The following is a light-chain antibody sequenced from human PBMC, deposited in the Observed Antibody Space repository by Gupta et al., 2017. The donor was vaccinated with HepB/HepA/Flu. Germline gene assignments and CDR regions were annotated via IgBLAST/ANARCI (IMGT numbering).Light chain of an antibody. CDR3: QQSFSTPPAAT. Sequence: DLQMTQSPSYLSASIGDRVTFTCRASQSIRSFLNWYQQKPGMAPKLLIYAASSLQSGVPARFSGSGSGTDFTLTVTSLQPEDFATYYCQQSFSTPPAATFGGGSKLEI. CDR2: AAS. CDR1: QSIRSF. J-gene: IGKJ4*01. V-gene: IGKV1-39*01.